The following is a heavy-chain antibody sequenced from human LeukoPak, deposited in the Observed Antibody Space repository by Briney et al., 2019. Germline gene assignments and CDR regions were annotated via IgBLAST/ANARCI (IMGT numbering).Heavy chain of an antibody. CDR1: GFTFSSYG. Sequence: PGRSLRLYCAASGFTFSSYGMHWVRQAPGKGLEWVALIWYDGSNKYYADSVKGRFTISRDNSKNTVYLQMNSLRAEDTAVYYCASRRGGIVGDYWGQGTLVTVSS. CDR3: ASRRGGIVGDY. CDR2: IWYDGSNK. J-gene: IGHJ4*02. D-gene: IGHD2-15*01. V-gene: IGHV3-33*01.